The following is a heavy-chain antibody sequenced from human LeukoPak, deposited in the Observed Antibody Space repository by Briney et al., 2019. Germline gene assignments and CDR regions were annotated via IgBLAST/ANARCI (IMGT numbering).Heavy chain of an antibody. D-gene: IGHD6-6*01. J-gene: IGHJ6*03. Sequence: GGPLRLFCAASGFTFSSYDMLWPRQATEKGLEWVSAIGTAGDQYYPGSVKGRFTISREHAKNSLYLQMNSLSAGDTAVYYCARDPAARPGIHCYYYMDVWGKGNTVTVSS. CDR2: IGTAGDQ. CDR3: ARDPAARPGIHCYYYMDV. V-gene: IGHV3-13*05. CDR1: GFTFSSYD.